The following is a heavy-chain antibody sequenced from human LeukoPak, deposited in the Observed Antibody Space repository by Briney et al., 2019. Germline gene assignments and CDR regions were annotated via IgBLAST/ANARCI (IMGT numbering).Heavy chain of an antibody. V-gene: IGHV3-74*01. Sequence: PGGSLRLSCAASGFTFSSYWMHWVRQAPGKGLVWVSRINTDGSSTNYADSVKGRFTISRDNAKNTLYLQMNSLRAEDTAVYYCAIGYLGIDYWGQGTLVTVSS. CDR1: GFTFSSYW. CDR3: AIGYLGIDY. J-gene: IGHJ4*02. D-gene: IGHD2-21*01. CDR2: INTDGSST.